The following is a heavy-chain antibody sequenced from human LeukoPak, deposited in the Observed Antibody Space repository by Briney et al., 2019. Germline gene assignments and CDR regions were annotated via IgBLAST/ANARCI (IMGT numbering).Heavy chain of an antibody. D-gene: IGHD3-10*01. V-gene: IGHV3-7*01. Sequence: PGGSLRLSCAASGFTFSSYWMSWVRQAPGRGLEWVANIKQDGSEKYYVDSVKGRFTISRDNAKNSLYLQMNSLRAEDTAVYYCARGTGLWFGECEVRMGDCYALLDYWGQGTLVTVSS. CDR2: IKQDGSEK. CDR1: GFTFSSYW. CDR3: ARGTGLWFGECEVRMGDCYALLDY. J-gene: IGHJ4*02.